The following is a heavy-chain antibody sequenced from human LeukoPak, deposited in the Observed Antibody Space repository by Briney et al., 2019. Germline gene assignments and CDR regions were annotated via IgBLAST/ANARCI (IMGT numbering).Heavy chain of an antibody. V-gene: IGHV1-69*01. CDR2: IIPIFGTA. D-gene: IGHD2-15*01. CDR3: ARSYCSGGSCQPYGMDV. CDR1: GGTFSSYA. J-gene: IGHJ6*02. Sequence: SVKVSCKASGGTFSSYATSWVRQAPGQGVEWMGGIIPIFGTANYAQKFQGRVTITADESTSTAYMELSSLRSEDTAVYYCARSYCSGGSCQPYGMDVWGQGTTVTVSS.